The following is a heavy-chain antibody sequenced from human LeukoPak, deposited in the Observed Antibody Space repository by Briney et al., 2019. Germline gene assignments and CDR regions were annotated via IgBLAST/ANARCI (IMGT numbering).Heavy chain of an antibody. CDR3: ARDSGLSSAGTDYYYGMDV. J-gene: IGHJ6*02. D-gene: IGHD6-13*01. CDR1: GYTFTSYG. CDR2: ISAYNGNT. Sequence: ASVKVSCKASGYTFTSYGISWVRQAPGQGLEWMGWISAYNGNTNYAQKLQGRVTMTTDTSTSTAYMELRSLRSDDTAVYYCARDSGLSSAGTDYYYGMDVWGQGTTVTVFS. V-gene: IGHV1-18*01.